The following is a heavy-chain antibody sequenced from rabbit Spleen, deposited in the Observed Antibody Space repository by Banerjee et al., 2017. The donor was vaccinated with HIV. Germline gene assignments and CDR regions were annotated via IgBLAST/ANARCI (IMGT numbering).Heavy chain of an antibody. J-gene: IGHJ4*01. CDR1: GFSFNTIYW. D-gene: IGHD3-1*01. V-gene: IGHV1S45*01. Sequence: QQQLEESGGGLVKPGGTLTLTCTASGFSFNTIYWICWVRQAPGKGLEWITCIDTGDGDTYYATWAKGRFTISRTSSTTVTLQMTSLTAADTATYFCVRDTWNFNLWGQGTLVTVS. CDR2: IDTGDGDT. CDR3: VRDTWNFNL.